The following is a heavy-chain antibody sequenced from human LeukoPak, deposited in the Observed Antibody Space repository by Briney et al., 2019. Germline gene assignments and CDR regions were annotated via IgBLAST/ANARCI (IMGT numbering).Heavy chain of an antibody. CDR2: IYYSGST. Sequence: SQTLSLTCTVSGGSISNGSYYWSWIRQPPGKGLEWIGYIYYSGSTNYNPSLKSRVTISVDTSKNQFSLKLSSVTAADTAVYYCARAGRAEGFPDAFDIWGQGTMVTVSS. CDR3: ARAGRAEGFPDAFDI. V-gene: IGHV4-61*01. J-gene: IGHJ3*02. CDR1: GGSISNGSYY.